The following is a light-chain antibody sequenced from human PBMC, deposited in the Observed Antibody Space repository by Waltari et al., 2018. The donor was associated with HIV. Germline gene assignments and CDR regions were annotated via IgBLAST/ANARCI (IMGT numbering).Light chain of an antibody. CDR1: QSVLYNSNNKNY. CDR2: WAS. CDR3: QQYYSTPHT. J-gene: IGKJ2*01. V-gene: IGKV4-1*01. Sequence: DIVMTQSPDSLAVSLGERATINCKSSQSVLYNSNNKNYLAWYQQKAGQPPNLLIYWASTREFGVPARFSGSGSGTDFTLTIGSLQAEDVAVYYCQQYYSTPHTFGQGTKLEIK.